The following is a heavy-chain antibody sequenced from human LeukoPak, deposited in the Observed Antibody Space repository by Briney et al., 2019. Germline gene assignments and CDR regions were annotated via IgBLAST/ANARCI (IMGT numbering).Heavy chain of an antibody. Sequence: ASVKVSCKASGGTFSSYAISWVRQAPGQGLEWMGWINPNSGGTNYAQKLQGRVTMTTDTSTSTAYMELRSLRSDDTAVYYCARGRYSSSSFPFDYWGQGTLVTVSS. CDR1: GGTFSSYA. CDR3: ARGRYSSSSFPFDY. V-gene: IGHV1-18*01. CDR2: INPNSGGT. J-gene: IGHJ4*02. D-gene: IGHD6-6*01.